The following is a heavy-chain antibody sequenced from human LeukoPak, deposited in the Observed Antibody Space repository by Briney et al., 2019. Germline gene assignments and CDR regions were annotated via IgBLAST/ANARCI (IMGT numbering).Heavy chain of an antibody. CDR2: INRGGST. D-gene: IGHD3/OR15-3a*01. Sequence: SGTLSLTCAVSGGSISSSNWWSWVRQPPGKGLEWIGEINRGGSTNYNPSLKSRVSISADTSKKQFSLKLNSVTAADTAVYYCARGRGTGSYYGYWGQGTLVTVSS. V-gene: IGHV4-4*02. CDR1: GGSISSSNW. CDR3: ARGRGTGSYYGY. J-gene: IGHJ4*02.